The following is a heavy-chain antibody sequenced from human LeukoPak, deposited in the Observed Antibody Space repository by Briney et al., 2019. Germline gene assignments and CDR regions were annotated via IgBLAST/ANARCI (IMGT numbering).Heavy chain of an antibody. J-gene: IGHJ5*02. CDR3: ARDSAANDFWSAFKFDP. CDR1: GFTFDDYG. D-gene: IGHD3-3*01. Sequence: GGSLRLSCAASGFTFDDYGMSWVRQAPGKGLEWVSGINWNGGSTGYADSVKGRFTISRDNAKNSLYLQMNSLRAEDTAVYYCARDSAANDFWSAFKFDPWGQGTLVTVSS. CDR2: INWNGGST. V-gene: IGHV3-20*04.